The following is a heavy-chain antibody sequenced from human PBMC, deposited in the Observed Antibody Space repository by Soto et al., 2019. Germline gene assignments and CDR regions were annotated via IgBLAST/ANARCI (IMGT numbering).Heavy chain of an antibody. J-gene: IGHJ4*02. V-gene: IGHV1-18*04. D-gene: IGHD3-3*01. CDR3: ARGADDFSSGYYYEY. CDR2: SGNT. Sequence: QVQLVQSGAEVKKPGASVTVSCKASGYTFSRHGISWVRQAPGQGLEWMAWSGNTNYAQKFQGRITLTTNPSTRAADMELRSLRSDDTAVYYWARGADDFSSGYYYEYWGQGTLVTVSS. CDR1: GYTFSRHG.